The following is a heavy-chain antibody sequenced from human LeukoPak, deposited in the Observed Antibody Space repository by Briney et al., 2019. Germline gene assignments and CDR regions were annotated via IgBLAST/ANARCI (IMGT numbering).Heavy chain of an antibody. D-gene: IGHD5-12*01. CDR3: ARDGVYSGYDLGAY. CDR1: GFTFSDYY. J-gene: IGHJ4*02. Sequence: KPGGSLRLSRAASGFTFSDYYMSWIRQAPEKGLEWVSYISSSSSYTNYADSVKGRFTISRDNAKNSLYLQMNSLRAEDTAVYYCARDGVYSGYDLGAYWGQGTLVTVSS. CDR2: ISSSSSYT. V-gene: IGHV3-11*05.